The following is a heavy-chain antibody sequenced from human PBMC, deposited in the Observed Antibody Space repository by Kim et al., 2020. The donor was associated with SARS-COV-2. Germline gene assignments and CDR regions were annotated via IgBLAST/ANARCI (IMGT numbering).Heavy chain of an antibody. CDR3: ARHGSSSWYAPSPRGYYYGMDV. CDR2: IYPGDSDT. Sequence: GESLKISCKGSGYSFTSYWIGWVRQMPGKGLEWMGIIYPGDSDTRYSPSFQGQVTISADKSISTAYLQWSSLKASDTAMYYCARHGSSSWYAPSPRGYYYGMDVWGQGTTVTVSS. CDR1: GYSFTSYW. J-gene: IGHJ6*02. V-gene: IGHV5-51*01. D-gene: IGHD6-13*01.